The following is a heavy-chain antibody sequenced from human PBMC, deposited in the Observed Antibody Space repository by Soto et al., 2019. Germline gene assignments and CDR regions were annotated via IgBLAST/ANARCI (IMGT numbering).Heavy chain of an antibody. CDR1: GYSISSGYY. CDR2: IYHSGST. J-gene: IGHJ6*02. CDR3: ARDMHSSSWYLGGMDV. D-gene: IGHD6-13*01. V-gene: IGHV4-38-2*02. Sequence: SETLSLTCAVSGYSISSGYYWGWIRQPPGKGLEWIGSIYHSGSTYYSPSLKSRVTISVDTSKNQFSLKLSSVTAADTAVYYCARDMHSSSWYLGGMDVWGQGTTVTVSS.